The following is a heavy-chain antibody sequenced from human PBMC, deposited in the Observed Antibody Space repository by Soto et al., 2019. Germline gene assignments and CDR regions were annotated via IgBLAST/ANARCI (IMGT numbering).Heavy chain of an antibody. Sequence: SGPTLVNPTQTLTLTCTFSGFSITGNGEGVGWIRQPPGTALEWLALIYWADDKRYSPSLRNRLTITLDNSKDQVILTMTDMGPADTATYYCAHGYVQLLATFHYFDSCGQGTQVNVS. J-gene: IGHJ4*02. V-gene: IGHV2-5*02. D-gene: IGHD2-2*01. CDR3: AHGYVQLLATFHYFDS. CDR1: GFSITGNGEG. CDR2: IYWADDK.